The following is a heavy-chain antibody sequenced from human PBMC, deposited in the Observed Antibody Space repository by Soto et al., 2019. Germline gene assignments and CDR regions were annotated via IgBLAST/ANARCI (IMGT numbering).Heavy chain of an antibody. V-gene: IGHV3-21*06. CDR1: GFSFNDHP. CDR2: ISSSSSYI. J-gene: IGHJ6*02. Sequence: PGGSLRLSCEASGFSFNDHPMHWVRRASGRGLEWVSSISSSSSYIYYSDSVKGRFTISRDNAKSTLYLQMNSLRAEDTAVYYCARDAIKSPGINYYGMDVWGQGTTVTVSS. CDR3: ARDAIKSPGINYYGMDV.